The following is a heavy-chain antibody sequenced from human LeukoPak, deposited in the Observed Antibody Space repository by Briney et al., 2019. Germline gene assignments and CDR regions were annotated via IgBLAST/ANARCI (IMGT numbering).Heavy chain of an antibody. Sequence: PGGSLRLSCAASGFTFSSYSMNWVRQAPGKGLEWVSSISSSSSYIYYADSVKGRFTISRDNAKNSLYLQMNSLRAEDTAVYYCARALWFGELSYYFDYWGQGTLVTVSS. J-gene: IGHJ4*02. V-gene: IGHV3-21*01. D-gene: IGHD3-10*01. CDR2: ISSSSSYI. CDR3: ARALWFGELSYYFDY. CDR1: GFTFSSYS.